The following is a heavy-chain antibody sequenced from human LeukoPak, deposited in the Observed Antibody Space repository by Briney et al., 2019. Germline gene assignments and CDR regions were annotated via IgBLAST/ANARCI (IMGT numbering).Heavy chain of an antibody. CDR1: GLSVSSNY. J-gene: IGHJ3*02. CDR3: ARDAYYDSSGKNAFDI. D-gene: IGHD3-22*01. Sequence: GGSLRLSCAASGLSVSSNYMSWVRHAPGKGLEWVSFIYSGGSTYYADSVKGRFTISRHNSKNTLYLQMNSLRAEDTAVYYCARDAYYDSSGKNAFDIWGQGTMVTVSS. V-gene: IGHV3-53*04. CDR2: IYSGGST.